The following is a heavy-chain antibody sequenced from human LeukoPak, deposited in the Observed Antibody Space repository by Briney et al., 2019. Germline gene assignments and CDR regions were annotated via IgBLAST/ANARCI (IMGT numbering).Heavy chain of an antibody. D-gene: IGHD6-13*01. CDR1: GFTFSSYA. CDR3: AKFFWQLLTHFDY. CDR2: ISYDGSNK. Sequence: GGSLRLSCAASGFTFSSYAMHWVRQAPGKGLEWVAVISYDGSNKYYADSVKGRFTISRDNSKNTLYLQMNSLRAEDTAVYYCAKFFWQLLTHFDYWGQGTLVTVSS. J-gene: IGHJ4*02. V-gene: IGHV3-30-3*02.